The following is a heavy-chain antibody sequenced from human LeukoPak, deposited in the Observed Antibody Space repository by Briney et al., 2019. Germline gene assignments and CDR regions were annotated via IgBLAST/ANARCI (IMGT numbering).Heavy chain of an antibody. CDR3: AKKLSGGFSPLDY. J-gene: IGHJ4*02. D-gene: IGHD2-15*01. CDR1: GFTFSSYG. Sequence: PGGSLRLSCAASGFTFSSYGMYWVRQASGPGQELVSGMSAGGGSTYYAGSAKGRFTISRDSSKNTLYLQMDSLRGEDTAVYYCAKKLSGGFSPLDYWGQGTLVTVSS. CDR2: MSAGGGST. V-gene: IGHV3-23*01.